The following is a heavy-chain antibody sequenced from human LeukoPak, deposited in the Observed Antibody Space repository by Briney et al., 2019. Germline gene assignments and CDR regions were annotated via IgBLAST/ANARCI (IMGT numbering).Heavy chain of an antibody. CDR3: VRLNRDYGDSRYFDY. Sequence: SVKVSCKASGGTFSSYAISWVRQAPGQGLEWMGGIIPIFGTANYAQKFQGRVTITADESTSTAYMELSSLRSEDTAVYYCVRLNRDYGDSRYFDYWGQGTLVTVSS. V-gene: IGHV1-69*13. D-gene: IGHD4-17*01. CDR2: IIPIFGTA. J-gene: IGHJ4*02. CDR1: GGTFSSYA.